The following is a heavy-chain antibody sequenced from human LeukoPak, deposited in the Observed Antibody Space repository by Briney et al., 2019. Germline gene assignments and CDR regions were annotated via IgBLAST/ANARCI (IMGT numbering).Heavy chain of an antibody. CDR1: GFTVSSNY. J-gene: IGHJ5*02. Sequence: GGSLRLSCAASGFTVSSNYMSWVRQAPGKGLEWVPVIYSGGSTYYADSVKGRLTISRDNSKNTLYLQMNSLRAEDTAVYYCARGLPENWFDPWGQGALVTVSS. CDR2: IYSGGST. D-gene: IGHD1-14*01. V-gene: IGHV3-66*01. CDR3: ARGLPENWFDP.